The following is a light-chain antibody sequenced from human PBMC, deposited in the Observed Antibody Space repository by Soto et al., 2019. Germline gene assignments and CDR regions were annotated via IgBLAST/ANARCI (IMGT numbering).Light chain of an antibody. CDR3: QQRSDWPPSLT. Sequence: EIVLTQSPGTLSLSPGERATLSCRASQSVGYHLAWYQQKPGQAPRLLIYAASHRATGIPTRFSGSGSGTDFTLTISSLGPEDFAVYYCQQRSDWPPSLTFGGGTKVDIK. CDR1: QSVGYH. V-gene: IGKV3-11*01. J-gene: IGKJ4*01. CDR2: AAS.